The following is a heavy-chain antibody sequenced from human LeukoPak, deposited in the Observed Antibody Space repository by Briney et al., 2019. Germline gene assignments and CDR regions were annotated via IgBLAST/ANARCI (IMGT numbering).Heavy chain of an antibody. CDR3: AREGPGFDY. Sequence: QPGGSLRLSCAASGFTFSNYMMHWVRQAPGKGLVWVSRIKSDGITITYADSVKGRFTISRDNAKNSLYLQMNSLRAEDTAVYYCAREGPGFDYWGQGTLVTVSS. CDR2: IKSDGITI. V-gene: IGHV3-74*01. J-gene: IGHJ4*02. CDR1: GFTFSNYM.